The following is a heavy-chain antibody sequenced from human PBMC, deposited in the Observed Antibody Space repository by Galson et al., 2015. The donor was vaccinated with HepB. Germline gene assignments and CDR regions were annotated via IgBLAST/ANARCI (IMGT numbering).Heavy chain of an antibody. D-gene: IGHD2-2*01. CDR2: ISYDGSNK. J-gene: IGHJ6*02. V-gene: IGHV3-30*04. CDR1: GFTFSSYV. CDR3: ARSPYCSSTSCWLVPYKYNYGMDV. Sequence: SLRLSCAASGFTFSSYVMHWVRQAPGKGLEWVAVISYDGSNKYYADSVKGRFTISRDNSKNTLYLQMNSLRADDTAVYYCARSPYCSSTSCWLVPYKYNYGMDVWGQGTTVTVSS.